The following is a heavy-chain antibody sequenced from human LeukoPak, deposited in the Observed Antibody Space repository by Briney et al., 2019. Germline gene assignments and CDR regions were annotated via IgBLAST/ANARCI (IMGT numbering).Heavy chain of an antibody. CDR3: ARDAYSGSYGFDY. CDR2: IYYSGST. V-gene: IGHV4-59*01. D-gene: IGHD1-26*01. CDR1: GGSISSYY. Sequence: SETLSLTCTVSGGSISSYYWSWIRQPPGKGLEWIGYIYYSGSTNYNPSLKSRVTISVDTSKNQFSLKLSSVTAADTAVYYCARDAYSGSYGFDYWGQGTLVTVSS. J-gene: IGHJ4*02.